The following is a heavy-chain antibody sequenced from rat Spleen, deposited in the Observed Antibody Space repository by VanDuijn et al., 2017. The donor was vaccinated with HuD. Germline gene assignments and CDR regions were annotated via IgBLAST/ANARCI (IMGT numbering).Heavy chain of an antibody. CDR3: SPLPGSNLDY. V-gene: IGHV5-31*01. J-gene: IGHJ2*01. Sequence: EVQLVESDGGLVQPGRSLKLSCVASGFTFNNYWMTWIRQAPGKGLEWVASISNTDDTYYPDSVRGRFSISRDNAKSTTYLHMNSLRSEDTATYYCSPLPGSNLDYWGQGVMVTASS. D-gene: IGHD1-4*01. CDR1: GFTFNNYW. CDR2: ISNTDDT.